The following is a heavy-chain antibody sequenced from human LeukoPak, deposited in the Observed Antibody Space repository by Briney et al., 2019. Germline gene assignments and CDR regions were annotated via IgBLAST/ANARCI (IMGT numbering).Heavy chain of an antibody. J-gene: IGHJ4*02. V-gene: IGHV4-38-2*02. D-gene: IGHD6-13*01. Sequence: SETLSLTCAVSGYSISSSYYWGWIRQPPGKGLEWIGSIYHSGSTYYNPSLKSRVTISVDTSKNQFSLKLSSVTAADTAVYYCAREHSSSWRPFDYWGQGTLVTVSS. CDR2: IYHSGST. CDR3: AREHSSSWRPFDY. CDR1: GYSISSSYY.